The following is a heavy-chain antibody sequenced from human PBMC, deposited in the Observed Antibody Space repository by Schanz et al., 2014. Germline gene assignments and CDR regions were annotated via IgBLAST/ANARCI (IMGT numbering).Heavy chain of an antibody. CDR3: VRDKKGFVAVAGRAPFDY. CDR1: GFTFRSYG. D-gene: IGHD6-19*01. V-gene: IGHV3-33*01. J-gene: IGHJ4*02. CDR2: ISYDGSSK. Sequence: QVQLVESGGGVVQPGRSLRLSCAASGFTFRSYGMHWVRQAPGKGLEWVALISYDGSSKNHADSVQGRFTISRDNSKNTLDLQMNSLRAEDTAVYYCVRDKKGFVAVAGRAPFDYWGQGTLVTVSS.